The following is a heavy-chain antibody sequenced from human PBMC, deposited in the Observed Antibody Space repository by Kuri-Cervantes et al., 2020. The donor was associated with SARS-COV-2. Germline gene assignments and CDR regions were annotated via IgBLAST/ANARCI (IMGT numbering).Heavy chain of an antibody. D-gene: IGHD2-2*02. CDR1: GYTLTELS. V-gene: IGHV1-24*01. J-gene: IGHJ4*02. CDR3: ARDSVVPAAIPLYDTDY. Sequence: ASVKVSCKVSGYTLTELSMHWVRQAPGKGLEWMGGFDPEAGETIYAQEFQGRVNMTGDTSTSTVYMELSRLRSEDTAVYYCARDSVVPAAIPLYDTDYWGQGTLVTVSS. CDR2: FDPEAGET.